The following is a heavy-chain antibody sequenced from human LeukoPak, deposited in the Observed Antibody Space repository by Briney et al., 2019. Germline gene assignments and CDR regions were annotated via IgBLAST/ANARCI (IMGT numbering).Heavy chain of an antibody. D-gene: IGHD3-22*01. Sequence: KSSETLSLTCTVSGGSISSYYWSWIRQPPGKGLEWIGYIYYSGSTNYNPSLKSRVTISVDTSKNQFSLKLSSVTAADTAVYYCARFELLPRGWYFDLWGRGTLVTVSS. CDR1: GGSISSYY. V-gene: IGHV4-59*08. J-gene: IGHJ2*01. CDR2: IYYSGST. CDR3: ARFELLPRGWYFDL.